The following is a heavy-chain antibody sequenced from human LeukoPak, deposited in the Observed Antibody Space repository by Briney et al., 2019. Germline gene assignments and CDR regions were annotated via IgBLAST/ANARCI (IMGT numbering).Heavy chain of an antibody. CDR3: ARVNSGYDASLDY. CDR2: INPNSGGT. V-gene: IGHV1-2*02. J-gene: IGHJ4*02. CDR1: GYTFTGYY. Sequence: ASLKLSCKASGYTFTGYYMHWVRQAPGQGLEWMGWINPNSGGTNYAQKFQGRVTMTRDTSISTAYMELSRLRSDDTAVYYCARVNSGYDASLDYWGQGTLVTVSS. D-gene: IGHD5-12*01.